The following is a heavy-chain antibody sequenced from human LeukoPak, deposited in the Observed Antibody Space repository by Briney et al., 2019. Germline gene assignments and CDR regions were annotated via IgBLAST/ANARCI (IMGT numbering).Heavy chain of an antibody. D-gene: IGHD6-13*01. CDR1: GGSISSYY. J-gene: IGHJ4*02. Sequence: SETLSLACTVSGGSISSYYWSWIRQPPGKGLEWIGYIYYSGSTNYNPSLKSRVTISVDTSKNQFSLKLSSVTAADTAVYYRARSKGIAAAGTAFDYWGQGTLVTVSS. CDR3: ARSKGIAAAGTAFDY. V-gene: IGHV4-59*01. CDR2: IYYSGST.